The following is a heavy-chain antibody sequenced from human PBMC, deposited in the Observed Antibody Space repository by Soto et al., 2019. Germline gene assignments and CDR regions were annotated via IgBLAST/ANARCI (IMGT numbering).Heavy chain of an antibody. CDR2: IKSKADGGTT. J-gene: IGHJ4*01. CDR3: TTDSYINMPIVRFDE. Sequence: GGSLRLSCAASGFIFSNAWINWVRQAPGKGLEWVGRIKSKADGGTTDFAAPVKGRFAISRDDSMNMMYMQMSSLRTEDTAVYYCTTDSYINMPIVRFDEWGHGTLVTVSS. CDR1: GFIFSNAW. V-gene: IGHV3-15*07. D-gene: IGHD2-2*01.